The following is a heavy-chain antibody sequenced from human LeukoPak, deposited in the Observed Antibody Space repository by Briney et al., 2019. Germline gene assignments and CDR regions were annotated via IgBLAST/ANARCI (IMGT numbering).Heavy chain of an antibody. D-gene: IGHD2-2*01. J-gene: IGHJ1*01. CDR3: VRYCSSTSCYIGSGEYFQH. V-gene: IGHV3-11*01. CDR1: GFTFSDYY. Sequence: GGSLRLSCAASGFTFSDYYMSWIRQVPGKGLEWVSYISSSGSNKFYADSVKGRFTISRDNAKNSLYLQMNSLRAEDTALYYCVRYCSSTSCYIGSGEYFQHWGQGTLVTVSS. CDR2: ISSSGSNK.